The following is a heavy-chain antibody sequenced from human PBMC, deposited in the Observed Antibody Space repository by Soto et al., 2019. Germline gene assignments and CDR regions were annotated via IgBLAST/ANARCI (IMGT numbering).Heavy chain of an antibody. CDR2: IWYDGSNK. CDR1: GFTFNTYG. V-gene: IGHV3-33*01. CDR3: ARSDCTARYCYTWPVNYRVDV. J-gene: IGHJ6*02. D-gene: IGHD2-15*01. Sequence: QVQLVESGGGVVQPGGSLRLSCTASGFTFNTYGMHWVRQAPGKGLEWVAIIWYDGSNKYHADSVKGRFTISRDNSKNTQYMQMSSLRDDDTAVYYCARSDCTARYCYTWPVNYRVDVCGQGTKVTAPS.